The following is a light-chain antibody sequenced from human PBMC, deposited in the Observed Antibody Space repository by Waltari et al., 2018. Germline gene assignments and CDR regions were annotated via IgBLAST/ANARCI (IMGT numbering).Light chain of an antibody. CDR2: AAS. Sequence: DIQMAQSPSSLSASVGDRVTITCRASQSIDNYLNWYQQKPGKAPKLLIYAASTLQSGVPSRFSGSGSGTDFTLTISSLQPEDFATYYCQQSDSIPPQFTFGPGTKVDIK. V-gene: IGKV1-39*01. J-gene: IGKJ3*01. CDR3: QQSDSIPPQFT. CDR1: QSIDNY.